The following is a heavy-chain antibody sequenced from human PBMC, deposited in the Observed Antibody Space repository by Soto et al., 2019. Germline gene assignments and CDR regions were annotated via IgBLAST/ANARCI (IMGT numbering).Heavy chain of an antibody. V-gene: IGHV5-10-1*01. D-gene: IGHD2-2*02. CDR3: GRNTSQYIWLDS. CDR2: IDPSDSYT. Sequence: PGESLKISCKGSGYSFTIYWITWVRQMPGKGLEWMGRIDPSDSYTNYSPSFQGHVTISADKSISTAYLQWSSLKASDTAMYYCGRNTSQYIWLDSWGQGTLVTVSS. CDR1: GYSFTIYW. J-gene: IGHJ5*01.